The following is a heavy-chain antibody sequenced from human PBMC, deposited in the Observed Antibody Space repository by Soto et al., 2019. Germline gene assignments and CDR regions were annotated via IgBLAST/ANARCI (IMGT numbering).Heavy chain of an antibody. J-gene: IGHJ1*01. CDR3: AAGYSSGWYGYFQH. Sequence: GASVKVSCKASGFTFTSSAVQWVLQARGQRLEWIGWIVVGSGNTNYAQKFQERVTITRDMSTSTAYMELSSLRSEDTAVYYCAAGYSSGWYGYFQHWGQGTLVTVSS. V-gene: IGHV1-58*01. CDR2: IVVGSGNT. CDR1: GFTFTSSA. D-gene: IGHD6-19*01.